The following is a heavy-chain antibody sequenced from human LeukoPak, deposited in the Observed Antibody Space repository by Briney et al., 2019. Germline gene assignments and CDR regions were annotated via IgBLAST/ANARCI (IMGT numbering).Heavy chain of an antibody. CDR3: AKDLIAARRTIEAWGRYYYYGMDV. CDR1: GGSVSSGSYY. Sequence: SETLSLTCTVSGGSVSSGSYYWSWIRQPPGKGLEWIGYIYYSGSTNYNPSLKSRVTISVDTSKNQFSLKLSSVTAADTAVYYCAKDLIAARRTIEAWGRYYYYGMDVWGQGTTVTVSS. D-gene: IGHD6-6*01. CDR2: IYYSGST. V-gene: IGHV4-61*01. J-gene: IGHJ6*02.